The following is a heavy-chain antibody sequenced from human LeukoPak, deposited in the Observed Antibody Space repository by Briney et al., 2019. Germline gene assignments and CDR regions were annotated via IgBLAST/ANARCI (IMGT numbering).Heavy chain of an antibody. J-gene: IGHJ3*02. D-gene: IGHD3-22*01. CDR2: ISSSSSYI. CDR1: GFTFSSYS. CDR3: ARNYDSSGYYLDAFDI. V-gene: IGHV3-21*01. Sequence: GGSLRLSCAASGFTFSSYSMNWVRQAPGKGLEWVSSISSSSSYIYYADSVKGRFTISRGNAKNSLYLQMNSLRAEDTAVYYCARNYDSSGYYLDAFDIWGQGTVVTVSS.